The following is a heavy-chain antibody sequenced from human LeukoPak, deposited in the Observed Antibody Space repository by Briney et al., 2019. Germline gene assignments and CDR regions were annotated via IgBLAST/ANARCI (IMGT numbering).Heavy chain of an antibody. D-gene: IGHD3-22*01. CDR2: IYYSGST. V-gene: IGHV4-39*07. Sequence: SETLSLTCTVSGGSISSSSYYWGWIRQPPGKGLEWIGSIYYSGSTYYNPSLKSRVTISVDTSKNQFSLKLSSVTAADTAAYYCARDRVYYDSSGYPHDAFDIWGQGTMVAVSS. J-gene: IGHJ3*02. CDR1: GGSISSSSYY. CDR3: ARDRVYYDSSGYPHDAFDI.